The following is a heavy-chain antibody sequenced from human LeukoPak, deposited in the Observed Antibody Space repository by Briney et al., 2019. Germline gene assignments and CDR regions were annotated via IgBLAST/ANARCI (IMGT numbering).Heavy chain of an antibody. CDR3: ARHKDYYYSYMDV. CDR1: GGSFSGYY. J-gene: IGHJ6*03. V-gene: IGHV4-34*01. Sequence: SETLSLTCAVYGGSFSGYYWTWIRQPPGKGLEWIGEINHSGSTNYNPSLKSRVTISVDTSKNQFSLKLSSVTAADTAVYYCARHKDYYYSYMDVWGKGTTVTISS. CDR2: INHSGST.